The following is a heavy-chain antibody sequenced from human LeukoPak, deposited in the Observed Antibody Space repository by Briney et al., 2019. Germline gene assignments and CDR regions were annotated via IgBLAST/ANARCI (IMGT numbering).Heavy chain of an antibody. J-gene: IGHJ4*02. Sequence: GGSLRPSCAASGFTFSSYWMSWVRQVPGKGLEWVANIKQDGSEKYYVDSVKGRFTIFRDNAKNSLYLQMNSLRAEDTAVYYCAREVVSSGWYRGTYFDYWGQGTPVTVSS. CDR3: AREVVSSGWYRGTYFDY. D-gene: IGHD6-19*01. CDR1: GFTFSSYW. CDR2: IKQDGSEK. V-gene: IGHV3-7*01.